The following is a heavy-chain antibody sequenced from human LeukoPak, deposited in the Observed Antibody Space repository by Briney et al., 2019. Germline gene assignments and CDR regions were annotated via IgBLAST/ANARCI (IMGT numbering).Heavy chain of an antibody. CDR2: INAKSGDT. CDR3: ARQNTGQLDY. V-gene: IGHV1-2*02. Sequence: GASVKVSCKASGYTFTDYYMHWVRQAPGQGLKWMGWINAKSGDTKYAQKFQARVTMTRDTSITTTYMEVSRLSSDDTAVYYCARQNTGQLDYWGQGTLVTVSS. D-gene: IGHD2-8*02. J-gene: IGHJ4*02. CDR1: GYTFTDYY.